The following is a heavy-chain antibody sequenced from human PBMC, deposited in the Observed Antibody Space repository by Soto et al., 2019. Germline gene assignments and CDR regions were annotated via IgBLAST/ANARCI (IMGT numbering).Heavy chain of an antibody. J-gene: IGHJ4*02. CDR2: ISGGSDYT. Sequence: GGSLRLSCAASGFNFGPAYMIWMRQAPGKRLEWVSFISGGSDYTNYADSVRGRFTISRDNDKSSLYLQMNSLRVDDTAVYYCANIHYGSLTYWGQGALVTAPQ. CDR3: ANIHYGSLTY. V-gene: IGHV3-11*06. D-gene: IGHD4-17*01. CDR1: GFNFGPAY.